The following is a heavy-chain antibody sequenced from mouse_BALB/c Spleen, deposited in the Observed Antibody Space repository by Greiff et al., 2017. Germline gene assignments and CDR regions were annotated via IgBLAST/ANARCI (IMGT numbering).Heavy chain of an antibody. D-gene: IGHD1-1*01. CDR1: GFTFSSYA. CDR2: ISSGGST. J-gene: IGHJ4*01. CDR3: ARGGRSGSSLYAMDY. V-gene: IGHV5-6-5*01. Sequence: EVQGVESGGGLVKPGGSLKLSCAASGFTFSSYAMSWVRQTPEKRLEWVASISSGGSTYYPDSVKGRFTISRDNARNILYLQMSSLRSEDTAMYYCARGGRSGSSLYAMDYWGQGTSVTVSS.